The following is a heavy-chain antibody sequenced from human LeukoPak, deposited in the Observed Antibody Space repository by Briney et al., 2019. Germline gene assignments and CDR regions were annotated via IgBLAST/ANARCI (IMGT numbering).Heavy chain of an antibody. D-gene: IGHD3-10*01. CDR1: GFTFDDYA. J-gene: IGHJ4*02. CDR2: ISWNSGSI. V-gene: IGHV3-9*01. Sequence: GGSLRLSCAASGFTFDDYAMHWVRHAPGKGLEWVSGISWNSGSIGYADSVKGRFTISRDNAKNSLYLQMNSLRAEDTALYYCAKGIITMVRGAVDYWGQGTLVTVSS. CDR3: AKGIITMVRGAVDY.